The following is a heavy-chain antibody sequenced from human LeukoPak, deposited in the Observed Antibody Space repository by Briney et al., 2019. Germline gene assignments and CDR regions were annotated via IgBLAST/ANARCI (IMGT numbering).Heavy chain of an antibody. D-gene: IGHD1-26*01. CDR3: ARGRRGRALYYYYGMDV. J-gene: IGHJ6*02. CDR1: GGSFSGYY. Sequence: SETLSLTCAVCGGSFSGYYWSWIRQPPGKGLEWIGEINHSGSTNYNPSLKSRVTISVDTSKNQFSLKLSSVTAADTAVYYCARGRRGRALYYYYGMDVWGQGTTVTVSS. CDR2: INHSGST. V-gene: IGHV4-34*01.